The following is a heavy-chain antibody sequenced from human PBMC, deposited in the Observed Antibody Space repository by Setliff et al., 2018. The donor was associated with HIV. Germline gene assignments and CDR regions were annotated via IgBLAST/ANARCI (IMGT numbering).Heavy chain of an antibody. Sequence: GASVKVSCKASGGTFSSYAMHWVRQAPGQRLEWMGWINAGNGDTTYAQKLQGRVTMTTDTSTSTAYMELRSLRSDDTAVYYCARDLPTLLSSSWAYWGQGTLVTVSS. CDR3: ARDLPTLLSSSWAY. J-gene: IGHJ4*02. CDR1: GGTFSSYA. D-gene: IGHD6-13*01. CDR2: INAGNGDT. V-gene: IGHV1-3*01.